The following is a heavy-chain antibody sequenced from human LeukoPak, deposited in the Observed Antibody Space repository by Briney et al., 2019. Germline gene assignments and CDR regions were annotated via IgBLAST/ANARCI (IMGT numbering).Heavy chain of an antibody. D-gene: IGHD3-10*01. Sequence: ASVKVSCNASGYTFTRYGISWVRQAPGQGREWMGWISAYNGNTNYAQKLQGRVTMTTDTSTSTAYMELRSLRSDDTAVYYCARGLVYYGSGSYDYWGQGTLVTVSS. V-gene: IGHV1-18*01. CDR3: ARGLVYYGSGSYDY. J-gene: IGHJ4*02. CDR2: ISAYNGNT. CDR1: GYTFTRYG.